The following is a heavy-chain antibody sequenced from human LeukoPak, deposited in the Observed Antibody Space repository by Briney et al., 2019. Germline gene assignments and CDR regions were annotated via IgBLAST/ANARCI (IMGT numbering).Heavy chain of an antibody. Sequence: SETLSLTCAVYGGSFSGYYWSWNRQPPGKGLEWIGEINHSGSTNYNPSLKSRVTISVDTSKNQFSLKLSSVTAADTAVYYCARGRTMVRGVSKRNWMDVWGKGTTVTVSS. CDR1: GGSFSGYY. D-gene: IGHD3-10*01. V-gene: IGHV4-34*01. CDR3: ARGRTMVRGVSKRNWMDV. J-gene: IGHJ6*04. CDR2: INHSGST.